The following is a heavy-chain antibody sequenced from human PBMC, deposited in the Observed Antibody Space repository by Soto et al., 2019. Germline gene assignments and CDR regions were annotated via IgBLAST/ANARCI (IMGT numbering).Heavy chain of an antibody. J-gene: IGHJ4*02. Sequence: SETLSLTCTVSGGSISSGGYYWSWIRQHPGKGLEWIGYIYYSGSTYYNPSLKSRVTISVDTSKNQFSLKLSSVTAADTAVYYCARAYYDFWSGYYCYYFDYWGQGTLVTVSS. CDR2: IYYSGST. V-gene: IGHV4-31*03. D-gene: IGHD3-3*01. CDR3: ARAYYDFWSGYYCYYFDY. CDR1: GGSISSGGYY.